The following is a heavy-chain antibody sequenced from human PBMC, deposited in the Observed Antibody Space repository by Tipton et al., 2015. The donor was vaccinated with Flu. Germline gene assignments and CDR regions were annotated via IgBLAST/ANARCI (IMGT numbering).Heavy chain of an antibody. CDR1: GGSFSGYY. Sequence: LRLSCAVYGGSFSGYYWSWIRQPPGKGLEWIGEINHSGSTNYNPSLKSRVTISVDTSKNQFSLKLSSVTAADTAVYYCARGRARGYYDSSGYYRSYYYYGMDVWGQGTTVTVSS. V-gene: IGHV4-34*01. J-gene: IGHJ6*02. CDR3: ARGRARGYYDSSGYYRSYYYYGMDV. D-gene: IGHD3-22*01. CDR2: INHSGST.